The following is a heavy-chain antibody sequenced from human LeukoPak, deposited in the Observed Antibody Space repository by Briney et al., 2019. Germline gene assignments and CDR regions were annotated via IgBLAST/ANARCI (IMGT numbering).Heavy chain of an antibody. J-gene: IGHJ4*02. D-gene: IGHD4-17*01. CDR2: IKSKCCGGTT. CDR1: GFTLYGYV. CDR3: TRGAYAAGY. V-gene: IGHV3-49*03. Sequence: PGGPLRLLCTLWGFTLYGYVMLGLRQSPARGGEGVGFIKSKCCGGTTQYAASVKGRFTISRDNSKSFAYLQINSLKTEDTGVYYCTRGAYAAGYWGQGTLVTVSS.